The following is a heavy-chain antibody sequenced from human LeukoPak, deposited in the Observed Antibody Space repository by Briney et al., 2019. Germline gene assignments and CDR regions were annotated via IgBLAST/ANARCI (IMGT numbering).Heavy chain of an antibody. J-gene: IGHJ4*02. D-gene: IGHD2-2*01. Sequence: PSETLSLTCTVSGGSISSGDYYWSWIRQPPGKGLEWIGYIYYSGSTYYNPSLKSRVTISVDRSKNQFSLKLSSVTAADTAVYYCSTGSLSSARSGSYYFDYWGQGTLVTVSS. V-gene: IGHV4-30-4*01. CDR2: IYYSGST. CDR1: GGSISSGDYY. CDR3: STGSLSSARSGSYYFDY.